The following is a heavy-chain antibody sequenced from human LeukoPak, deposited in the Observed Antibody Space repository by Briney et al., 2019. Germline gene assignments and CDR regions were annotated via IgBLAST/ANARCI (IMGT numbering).Heavy chain of an antibody. CDR2: ISSSSSYI. V-gene: IGHV3-21*01. J-gene: IGHJ5*02. Sequence: GGSLRLSCAASGFTFSSYSMNWVRQAPGKGLEWVSSISSSSSYIYYADSVKGRFTISRDNAKNSLYLQMNSLRAEDTAVYYCARDTLIAAAGKEGYNWFDPWGQGTLVTVSS. D-gene: IGHD6-13*01. CDR1: GFTFSSYS. CDR3: ARDTLIAAAGKEGYNWFDP.